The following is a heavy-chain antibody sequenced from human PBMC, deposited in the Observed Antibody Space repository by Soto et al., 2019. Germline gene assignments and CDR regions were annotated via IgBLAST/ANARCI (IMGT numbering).Heavy chain of an antibody. Sequence: ASVKVSCKASGYSFTDYHIHWVRQAPGQGLEWLGRINPKSGGTSTAQKFQGWVTMTTDTSISTASMELTRRTSDDTAIYYCARGDSTDCSNGVCSFFYHHVMDVWGQGTTVTVSS. J-gene: IGHJ6*02. CDR1: GYSFTDYH. CDR2: INPKSGGT. CDR3: ARGDSTDCSNGVCSFFYHHVMDV. V-gene: IGHV1-2*04. D-gene: IGHD2-8*01.